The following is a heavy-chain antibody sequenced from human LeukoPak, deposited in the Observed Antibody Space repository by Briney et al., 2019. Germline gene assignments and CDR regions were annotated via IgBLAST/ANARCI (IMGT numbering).Heavy chain of an antibody. D-gene: IGHD3-3*01. J-gene: IGHJ4*02. CDR1: GFSSSDYW. CDR2: MNSDGTTT. CDR3: TRDFDFSSAI. Sequence: GGSLRLSCAASGFSSSDYWMHWVRHAPGKGLVWVSRMNSDGTTTNYADSVKGRFTISRDNAKNTLYLQMNSLRAEDTAVYYCTRDFDFSSAIWGQGTLVTVSS. V-gene: IGHV3-74*01.